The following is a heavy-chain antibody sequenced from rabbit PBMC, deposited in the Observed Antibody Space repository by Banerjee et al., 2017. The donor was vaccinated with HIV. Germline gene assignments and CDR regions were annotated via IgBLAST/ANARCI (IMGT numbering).Heavy chain of an antibody. V-gene: IGHV1S40*01. J-gene: IGHJ4*01. Sequence: QSLEESGGDLVKPGASLTLTCTASGFSFSSGYHLCWVRQAPGKGLEWIACVSAGSSDNTVYASWAKGRFTISKASSTTVTLQMTSLTAADTATYFCARFDNSDWGAFRLWGPGTLVTVS. CDR1: GFSFSSGYH. CDR2: VSAGSSDNT. CDR3: ARFDNSDWGAFRL. D-gene: IGHD4-1*01.